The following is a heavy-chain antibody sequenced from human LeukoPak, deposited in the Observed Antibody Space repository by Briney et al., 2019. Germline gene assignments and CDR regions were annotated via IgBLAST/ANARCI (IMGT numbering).Heavy chain of an antibody. Sequence: TSETLSLTCAVYGGSFSGYYWSWIRQPPGKGLEWIGEINHSGSTNYNPSLKSRVTISVDTSKNQFSLKLSSVTAADTAVYYCASNYYDSSGYQFVGAFDIWGQGTMVTVSS. D-gene: IGHD3-22*01. V-gene: IGHV4-34*01. CDR3: ASNYYDSSGYQFVGAFDI. J-gene: IGHJ3*02. CDR2: INHSGST. CDR1: GGSFSGYY.